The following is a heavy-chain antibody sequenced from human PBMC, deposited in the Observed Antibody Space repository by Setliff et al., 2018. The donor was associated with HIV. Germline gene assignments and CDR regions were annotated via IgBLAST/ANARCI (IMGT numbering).Heavy chain of an antibody. CDR1: GDTFRSYA. CDR3: ARDSSGWSPFDY. J-gene: IGHJ4*02. V-gene: IGHV1-24*01. CDR2: FDLEDGET. D-gene: IGHD6-19*01. Sequence: ASVKVSCKASGDTFRSYAISWVRQAPGKGLEWMGGFDLEDGETIYAQKFQGRVTMTEDTSTDTAYMELSSLRSEDTAVYYCARDSSGWSPFDYWGQGTLVTVSS.